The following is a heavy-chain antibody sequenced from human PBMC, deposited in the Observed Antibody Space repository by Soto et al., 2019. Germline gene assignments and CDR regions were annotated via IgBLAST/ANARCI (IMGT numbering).Heavy chain of an antibody. CDR2: IYYSGST. CDR1: GGSISSGDYY. V-gene: IGHV4-30-4*01. Sequence: SETLSLTCTVSGGSISSGDYYWSWIRQPPGKGLEWIGYIYYSGSTYYNPSLKSRVTISVDTSKNQFSLKLSSVTAADTAVYYCARQSVTYYDILTGFDYWGQGTLVTVSS. J-gene: IGHJ4*02. CDR3: ARQSVTYYDILTGFDY. D-gene: IGHD3-9*01.